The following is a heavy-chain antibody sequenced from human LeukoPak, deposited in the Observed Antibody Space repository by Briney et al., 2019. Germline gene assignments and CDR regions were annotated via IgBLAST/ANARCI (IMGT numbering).Heavy chain of an antibody. J-gene: IGHJ2*01. Sequence: GRSLRLSCAASGFTFDDYAMHWVRQAPGKGLEWVSGISYNSDTIAYADSVKGRFTISRGNAKNSLYLQMNSLRAEDTALYYCAKDYCGGDCYSGWYFDLWGRGTLVTVSS. CDR3: AKDYCGGDCYSGWYFDL. CDR1: GFTFDDYA. D-gene: IGHD2-21*02. CDR2: ISYNSDTI. V-gene: IGHV3-9*01.